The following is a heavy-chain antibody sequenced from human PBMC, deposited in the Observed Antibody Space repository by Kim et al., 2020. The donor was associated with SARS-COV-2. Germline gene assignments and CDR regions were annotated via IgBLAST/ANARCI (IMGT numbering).Heavy chain of an antibody. V-gene: IGHV3-9*01. J-gene: IGHJ6*03. CDR1: GFTFGDYA. Sequence: GGSLRLSCAASGFTFGDYAMHWVRQAPGKGLEWVSGISWNSGSIGYADSVKGRFTISRDNAKNSLYLQMNSLRAEDTALYYCAKARREWLSYYYYYMYVWGKGTTVTASS. D-gene: IGHD3-3*01. CDR2: ISWNSGSI. CDR3: AKARREWLSYYYYYMYV.